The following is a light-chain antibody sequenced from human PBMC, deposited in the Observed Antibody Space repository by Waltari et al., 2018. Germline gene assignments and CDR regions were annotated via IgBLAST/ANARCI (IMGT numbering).Light chain of an antibody. CDR2: RAS. J-gene: IGKJ4*01. Sequence: DIQLTQSPSTLSVSVGDRLTITCRASQSISTWLAWYQQKPGEAPKLLIYRASSLESGVPSRFSGSGSGTDFTLTISSLQPDDLATYYCQQYYNFPFTFGGGTKVEIK. CDR3: QQYYNFPFT. V-gene: IGKV1-5*03. CDR1: QSISTW.